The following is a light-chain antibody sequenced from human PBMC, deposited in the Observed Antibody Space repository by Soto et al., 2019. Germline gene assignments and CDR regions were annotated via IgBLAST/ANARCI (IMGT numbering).Light chain of an antibody. CDR1: TSDLDGNNY. V-gene: IGLV2-8*01. CDR3: SSYAGMNDVV. Sequence: QSALTQPPSASGSPGQSVTISCTGTTSDLDGNNYVSWYQQHPGKAHKLMIYEVRKRPSRVADRFSCATSANTASLTVSGHQAEDGADYYCSSYAGMNDVVFGGGTKVTVL. J-gene: IGLJ2*01. CDR2: EVR.